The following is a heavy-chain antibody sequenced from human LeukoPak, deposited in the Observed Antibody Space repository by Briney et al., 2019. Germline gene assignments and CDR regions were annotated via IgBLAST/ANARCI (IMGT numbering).Heavy chain of an antibody. CDR1: GFTFDDYA. J-gene: IGHJ4*02. CDR3: AKADRAVAGTNYYFDY. Sequence: PGGSLRLSCAASGFTFDDYAMHWVRQAPGKGLEWVSLISWDGGSTYYADSVKGRFTISRDNSKNSLYLQMNSLRAEDTALYYCAKADRAVAGTNYYFDYWGQGTLVTVSS. CDR2: ISWDGGST. V-gene: IGHV3-43D*03. D-gene: IGHD6-19*01.